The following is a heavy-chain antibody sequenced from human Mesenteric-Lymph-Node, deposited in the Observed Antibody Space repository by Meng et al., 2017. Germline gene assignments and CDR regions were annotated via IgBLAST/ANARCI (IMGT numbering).Heavy chain of an antibody. CDR1: GGSISSYY. CDR2: IYYSGST. V-gene: IGHV4-59*08. J-gene: IGHJ4*02. Sequence: QVPLQDTGPGLRKPSVSLSLARTVSGGSISSYYWSWIRQPPGKGLEWIGHIYYSGSTNYNPSLKSRVTISVDTSKNQFSLKLSSVTATDTAVYYCARQSGYFDYWGQGTLVTVSS. D-gene: IGHD3-10*01. CDR3: ARQSGYFDY.